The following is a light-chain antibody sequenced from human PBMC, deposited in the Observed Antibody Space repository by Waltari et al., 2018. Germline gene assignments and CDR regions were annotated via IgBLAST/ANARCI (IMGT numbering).Light chain of an antibody. V-gene: IGKV3-15*01. CDR1: QSVDTN. Sequence: EIVMTQSPVTLSVSPGDRATLSCRASQSVDTNLAWYQQKPGQAPRLLIYDASTRATGIPARFSGSGSGTDFTLTISSLTSEDFAIYYCQQYINWPSFTFGPGTKVDIK. CDR3: QQYINWPSFT. J-gene: IGKJ3*01. CDR2: DAS.